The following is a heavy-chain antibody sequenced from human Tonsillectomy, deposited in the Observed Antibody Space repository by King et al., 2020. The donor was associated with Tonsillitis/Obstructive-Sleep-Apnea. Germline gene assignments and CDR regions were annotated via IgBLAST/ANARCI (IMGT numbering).Heavy chain of an antibody. V-gene: IGHV3-23*04. J-gene: IGHJ4*02. CDR3: AIPPTLTGPGGY. CDR2: IRAGGGSS. D-gene: IGHD3-9*01. Sequence: VQLVESGGGLVQPGGSLRLSCAASGFTFSNYAMSWVRQAPGKGREWVSTIRAGGGSSYYADSVTGRFTISRDNSKNTLYLQMNSLRPEDTALYYCAIPPTLTGPGGYWGQGTLVTVSS. CDR1: GFTFSNYA.